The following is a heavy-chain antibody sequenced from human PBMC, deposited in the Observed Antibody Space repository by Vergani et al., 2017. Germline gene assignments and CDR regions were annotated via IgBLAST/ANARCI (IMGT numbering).Heavy chain of an antibody. D-gene: IGHD3-9*01. Sequence: QVQLVESGGGVVQPGRSLRLSCSASGFTFSSYGLHWVRQAPCKGLEWVAVIWYDGSNKYYADSVKGRFPISRDNSKNTLYLQMNSLRAEDTAVYYGAKSPVLYDILTGRPGWYFDLWGSGTLVTVSS. J-gene: IGHJ2*01. CDR2: IWYDGSNK. CDR3: AKSPVLYDILTGRPGWYFDL. V-gene: IGHV3-33*06. CDR1: GFTFSSYG.